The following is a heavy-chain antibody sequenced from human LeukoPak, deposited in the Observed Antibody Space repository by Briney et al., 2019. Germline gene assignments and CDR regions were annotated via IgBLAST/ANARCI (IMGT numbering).Heavy chain of an antibody. CDR1: GFTFSSYT. Sequence: PGGSLRLSCAASGFTFSSYTMNWVRQAPGKGLVWVSRINSDGSSTTYADSVKGRFTISRDNAKNTLYLQMNSLRVEDTAVYYCVREPQAEYYFDYWGQGTLVTVSS. J-gene: IGHJ4*02. CDR2: INSDGSST. D-gene: IGHD1-14*01. V-gene: IGHV3-74*01. CDR3: VREPQAEYYFDY.